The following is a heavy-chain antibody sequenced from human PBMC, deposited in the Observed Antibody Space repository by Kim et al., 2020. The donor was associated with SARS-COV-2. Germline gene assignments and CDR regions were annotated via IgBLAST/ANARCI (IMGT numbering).Heavy chain of an antibody. V-gene: IGHV1-69*13. CDR3: AREKGYRQYSSSWYFDY. Sequence: SVKVSCKASGGTFSSYAISWVRQAPGQGLEWMGGIIPIFGTANYAQKFQGRVTITADESTSTAYMELSSLRSEDTAVYYCAREKGYRQYSSSWYFDYWGQGTLVTVSS. CDR2: IIPIFGTA. J-gene: IGHJ4*02. D-gene: IGHD6-13*01. CDR1: GGTFSSYA.